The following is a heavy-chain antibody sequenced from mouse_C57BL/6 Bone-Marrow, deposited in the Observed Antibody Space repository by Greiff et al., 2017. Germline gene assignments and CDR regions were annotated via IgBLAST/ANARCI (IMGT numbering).Heavy chain of an antibody. CDR1: GYTFPSYW. D-gene: IGHD1-3*01. CDR3: ARYNFAWFAY. Sequence: QVQLQQPGAELVKPGASVKMSCTASGYTFPSYWITWVKQRPGHGLEWFGDLCPGSGSTNYNEKVKSKATLTVDTSTSTAYMHLSSLASEDSAVYDCARYNFAWFAYWGQGTLVTVSA. V-gene: IGHV1-55*01. CDR2: LCPGSGST. J-gene: IGHJ3*01.